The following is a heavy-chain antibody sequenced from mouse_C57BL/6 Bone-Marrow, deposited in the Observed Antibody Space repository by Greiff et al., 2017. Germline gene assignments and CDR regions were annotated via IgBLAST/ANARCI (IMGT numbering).Heavy chain of an antibody. D-gene: IGHD2-13*01. CDR2: IYPGSGSP. J-gene: IGHJ1*03. Sequence: QVQLQQPGAELVKPGASVKMSCKASGYTFTSYWITRVKQRPGQGLEWIGDIYPGSGSPTSNEKFKSKATLTVDTSSSTANMQLSSVTSGDSADYYCARRPGDWGTGTTVTVSS. V-gene: IGHV1-55*01. CDR3: ARRPGD. CDR1: GYTFTSYW.